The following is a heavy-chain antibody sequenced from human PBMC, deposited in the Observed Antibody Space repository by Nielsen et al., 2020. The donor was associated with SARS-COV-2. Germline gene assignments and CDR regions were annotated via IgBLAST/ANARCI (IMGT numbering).Heavy chain of an antibody. V-gene: IGHV3-30*03. J-gene: IGHJ4*02. D-gene: IGHD3-16*01. CDR1: GFTFNNYG. CDR2: ISYEGSQK. CDR3: ARDMGGYLDY. Sequence: GGSLRLSCTASGFTFNNYGFYWVRQAPGKGLEWVASISYEGSQKYYEDSLAGRFTISRDNSKNTLYLQMNSLRAEDTAVYYCARDMGGYLDYWGQGTLVTVSS.